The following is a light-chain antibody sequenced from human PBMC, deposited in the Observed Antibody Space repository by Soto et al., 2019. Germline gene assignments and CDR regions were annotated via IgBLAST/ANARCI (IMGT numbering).Light chain of an antibody. V-gene: IGKV1-5*03. Sequence: DIPMTQSPSTLSASVGDRVTITCRASQSITDWLAWYQQKPGKAPKFLIYKASNLEGGVPSRFSGSGSGTEFTLTISSVQPDDFATYYCQYWDDYSLTVGQGTKVEIK. J-gene: IGKJ1*01. CDR2: KAS. CDR1: QSITDW. CDR3: QYWDDYSLT.